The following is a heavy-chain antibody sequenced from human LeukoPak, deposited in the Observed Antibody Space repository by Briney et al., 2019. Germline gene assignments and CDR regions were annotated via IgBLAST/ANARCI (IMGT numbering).Heavy chain of an antibody. D-gene: IGHD3-10*01. Sequence: PGWSLTLSCAASGFTFSTCWMNWVRQAAGKGREWVDNIKQDDSEKYYVDSVNGRFTISGDNAKNSLYLQMNSLRAEDTAVYYCAGCLGLLSDYGSQGPLVTVSS. CDR1: GFTFSTCW. CDR3: AGCLGLLSDY. J-gene: IGHJ4*02. CDR2: IKQDDSEK. V-gene: IGHV3-7*04.